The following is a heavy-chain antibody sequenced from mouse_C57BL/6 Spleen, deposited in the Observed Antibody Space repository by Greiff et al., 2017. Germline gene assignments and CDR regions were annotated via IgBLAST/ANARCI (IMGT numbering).Heavy chain of an antibody. V-gene: IGHV1-55*01. CDR3: ARRGTGTFYFDY. J-gene: IGHJ2*01. CDR1: GYTFTSYW. D-gene: IGHD4-1*01. Sequence: QVQLKQPGAELVKPGASVKMSCKASGYTFTSYWITWVKQRPGQGLEWIGDIYPGSGSTNYNEKFKSKATLTVDTSSSTAYMQLRRLTSEDSAVYYCARRGTGTFYFDYRGQGTTLTVSS. CDR2: IYPGSGST.